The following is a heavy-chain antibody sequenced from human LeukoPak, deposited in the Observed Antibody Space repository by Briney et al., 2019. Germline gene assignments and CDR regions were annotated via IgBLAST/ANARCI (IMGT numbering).Heavy chain of an antibody. J-gene: IGHJ4*02. CDR3: ARFVSRYYGSGSFGY. V-gene: IGHV3-21*01. CDR2: ISSSSSYI. CDR1: GFTFSSYS. D-gene: IGHD3-10*01. Sequence: GGSLRLSCAASGFTFSSYSMNWVRQAPGKGLEWDSSISSSSSYIYYADSVKGRFTISRDNAKNSLYLQMNSLRAEDTAVYYCARFVSRYYGSGSFGYWGQGTLVTVSS.